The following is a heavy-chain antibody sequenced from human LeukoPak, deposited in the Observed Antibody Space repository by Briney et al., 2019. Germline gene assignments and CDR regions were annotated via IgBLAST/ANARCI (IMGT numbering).Heavy chain of an antibody. J-gene: IGHJ4*02. CDR2: FFLKGST. V-gene: IGHV4-38-2*02. D-gene: IGHD2-2*01. CDR1: GYSITSAYY. Sequence: PSETLSLTCTASGYSITSAYYWGWSRQPPGKGLEWIGSFFLKGSTYYNPSLKSRVTISVDTSKNQFSLTLSSVTAADTAVYYCARVARCTSCFDVDYWGQGTLVTVSS. CDR3: ARVARCTSCFDVDY.